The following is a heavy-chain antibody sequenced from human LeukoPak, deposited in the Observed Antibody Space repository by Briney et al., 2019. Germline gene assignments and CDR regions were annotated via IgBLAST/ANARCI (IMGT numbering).Heavy chain of an antibody. CDR1: GFSFSSYS. J-gene: IGHJ1*01. Sequence: PGGSLRLSCAASGFSFSSYSMNWVRQAPGKGLEWISYISSDSRTIYYGDSVKGRFTISRDNARNSLYLHMTSLRVEDTAVYYCAISAPNYYDSSGYYSYFQHWGQGTLVTVSS. D-gene: IGHD3-22*01. V-gene: IGHV3-48*04. CDR2: ISSDSRTI. CDR3: AISAPNYYDSSGYYSYFQH.